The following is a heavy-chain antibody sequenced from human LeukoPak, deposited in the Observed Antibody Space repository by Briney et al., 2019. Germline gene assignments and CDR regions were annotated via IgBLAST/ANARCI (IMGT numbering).Heavy chain of an antibody. CDR3: AKHGHFLWSSPSYGFDY. D-gene: IGHD2/OR15-2a*01. Sequence: GGSLRLSCAASGFTFDDYAMHWVRQAPGKGLEWVSGISWNSGTIGYADSVKGRFTISRDNAKNSLYLQMNSLRAEDTALYYCAKHGHFLWSSPSYGFDYWGQGTLVTVSS. CDR2: ISWNSGTI. J-gene: IGHJ4*02. CDR1: GFTFDDYA. V-gene: IGHV3-9*01.